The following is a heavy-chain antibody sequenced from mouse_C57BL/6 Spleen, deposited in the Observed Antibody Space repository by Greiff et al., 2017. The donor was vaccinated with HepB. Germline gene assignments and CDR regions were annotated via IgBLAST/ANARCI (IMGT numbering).Heavy chain of an antibody. CDR3: ARGGLYDYLAY. CDR1: GFTFSSYA. D-gene: IGHD2-4*01. J-gene: IGHJ3*01. V-gene: IGHV5-4*03. Sequence: EVMLVESGGGLVKPGGSLKLSCAASGFTFSSYAMSWVRQTPEKRLEWVATISDGGSYTYYPDNVKGRFTISRDNAKNNLYLQMSHLKSEDTAMYYCARGGLYDYLAYWGQGTLVTVSA. CDR2: ISDGGSYT.